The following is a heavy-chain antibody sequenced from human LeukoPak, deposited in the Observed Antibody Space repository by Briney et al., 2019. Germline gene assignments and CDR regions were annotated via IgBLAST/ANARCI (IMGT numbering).Heavy chain of an antibody. CDR1: GYTFTGYY. CDR2: INPNSGGT. J-gene: IGHJ4*02. V-gene: IGHV1-2*02. CDR3: ARASKGGSCDF. Sequence: ASVKVSCKASGYTFTGYYMHWVRQAPGQGLEWMGWINPNSGGTNYAQKFQGRVSMTRDTSTSTAYMELSRVRSDDTAMYYCARASKGGSCDFWGQGTLVTVSS. D-gene: IGHD2-15*01.